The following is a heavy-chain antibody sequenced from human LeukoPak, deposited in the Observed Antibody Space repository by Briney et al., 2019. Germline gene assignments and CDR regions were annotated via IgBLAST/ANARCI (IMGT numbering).Heavy chain of an antibody. D-gene: IGHD3-22*01. CDR2: INHSGST. CDR1: GGSFSGYY. J-gene: IGHJ5*02. V-gene: IGHV4-34*01. Sequence: PSETLSLTCAVYGGSFSGYYWSWIRQPAGKGLEWIGEINHSGSTNYNPSLKSRVTISVDTSKNQFSLKLSSVTAADTAVYYCARGGYYYDSSGYYYRWFDPWGQGTLVTVSS. CDR3: ARGGYYYDSSGYYYRWFDP.